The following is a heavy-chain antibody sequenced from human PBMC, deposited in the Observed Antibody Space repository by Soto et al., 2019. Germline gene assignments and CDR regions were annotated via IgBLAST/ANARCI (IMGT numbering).Heavy chain of an antibody. V-gene: IGHV3-30-3*01. CDR1: GFTFSSYA. CDR2: ISYDGSNK. J-gene: IGHJ5*02. Sequence: QVQLVESGGGVVQPGRSLRLSCAASGFTFSSYAMHWVRQAPGKGLERVAVISYDGSNKYYADSVKGRFTISRDNSKNTLYLQMNSLRAEDTAVYYCASHIAAAGPWALNWFDPWGQGTLVTVSS. CDR3: ASHIAAAGPWALNWFDP. D-gene: IGHD6-13*01.